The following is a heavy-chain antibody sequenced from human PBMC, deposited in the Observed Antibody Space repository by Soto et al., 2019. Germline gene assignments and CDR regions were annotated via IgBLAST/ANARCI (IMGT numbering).Heavy chain of an antibody. Sequence: GGSLRLSCAASGFTFSSYAMSWVRQAPGKGLEWVSAISGSGGSTYYADSVKGRFTISRDNSKNTLYLQMNSLRAEDTAVYYCAKSRRSSSWGWENYYMDVWGKGTTVTVSS. CDR3: AKSRRSSSWGWENYYMDV. V-gene: IGHV3-23*01. J-gene: IGHJ6*03. CDR2: ISGSGGST. CDR1: GFTFSSYA. D-gene: IGHD6-13*01.